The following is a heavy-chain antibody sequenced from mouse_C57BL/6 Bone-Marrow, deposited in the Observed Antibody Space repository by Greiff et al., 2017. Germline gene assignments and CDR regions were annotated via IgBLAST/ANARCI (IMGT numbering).Heavy chain of an antibody. CDR1: GFTFSSYA. J-gene: IGHJ4*01. D-gene: IGHD2-5*01. CDR2: ISDGGSYT. CDR3: ARDGAIAYYSTSYAMDY. Sequence: EVQVVESGGGLVKPGGSLKLSCAASGFTFSSYAMSWVRPTPEKRLEWVATISDGGSYTYYPDNVKGRFTISRDNAKNNLYLQRSHLKSEDTAMYYCARDGAIAYYSTSYAMDYWGQGTSVTVSS. V-gene: IGHV5-4*01.